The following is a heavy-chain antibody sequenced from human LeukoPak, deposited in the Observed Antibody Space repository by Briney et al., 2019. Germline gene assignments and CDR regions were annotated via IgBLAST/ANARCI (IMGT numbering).Heavy chain of an antibody. J-gene: IGHJ3*02. V-gene: IGHV1-46*01. CDR3: ARGASNYYDSSGYHDAFDI. D-gene: IGHD3-22*01. Sequence: GASVKVSCKASGYTFTSYYMHWVRQAPGQGLEWMGIINPSGGSTSYAQKFQGRVTMTRDTSTSTVYMELSSLRSEDTAVYYCARGASNYYDSSGYHDAFDIWGQGTMVTVSS. CDR2: INPSGGST. CDR1: GYTFTSYY.